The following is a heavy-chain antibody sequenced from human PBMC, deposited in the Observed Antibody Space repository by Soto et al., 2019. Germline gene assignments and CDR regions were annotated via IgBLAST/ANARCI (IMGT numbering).Heavy chain of an antibody. Sequence: ASVKVSCKASGYTFTSYGISWVRQAPGQGLEWMGWISAYSGNTNYAQKLQGRVTMTTDTSTSTAYMELRSLRSDDTAVYYCARDSALYCSSTSCYENWFDPWGQGTLVTVSS. CDR3: ARDSALYCSSTSCYENWFDP. CDR1: GYTFTSYG. CDR2: ISAYSGNT. D-gene: IGHD2-2*01. V-gene: IGHV1-18*01. J-gene: IGHJ5*02.